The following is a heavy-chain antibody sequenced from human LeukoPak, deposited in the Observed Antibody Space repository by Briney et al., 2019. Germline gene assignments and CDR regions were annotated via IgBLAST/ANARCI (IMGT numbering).Heavy chain of an antibody. CDR3: ARDVYYYDSSGSDY. D-gene: IGHD3-22*01. CDR2: ISSSSSYI. V-gene: IGHV3-21*01. CDR1: GFTFSSYS. Sequence: GGSLRLSCAASGFTFSSYSMNWVHQAPGKGLEWVSSISSSSSYIYYADSVKGRFTISRDNAKNSLYLQMNSLRAEDTAVYYCARDVYYYDSSGSDYWGQGTLVTVSS. J-gene: IGHJ4*02.